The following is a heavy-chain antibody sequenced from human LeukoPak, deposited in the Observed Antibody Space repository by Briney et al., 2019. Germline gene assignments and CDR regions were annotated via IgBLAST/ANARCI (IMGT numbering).Heavy chain of an antibody. Sequence: SETLSLTCAVYGGSFSGYYWSWIRQPPGKGLEWIGEINHSGSTNYNPSLESRVTISVDTSKNQFSLKLSSVTAADTAVYYCASLELPHYYYYMDVWGKGTTVTVSS. V-gene: IGHV4-34*01. CDR3: ASLELPHYYYYMDV. CDR1: GGSFSGYY. D-gene: IGHD1-7*01. J-gene: IGHJ6*03. CDR2: INHSGST.